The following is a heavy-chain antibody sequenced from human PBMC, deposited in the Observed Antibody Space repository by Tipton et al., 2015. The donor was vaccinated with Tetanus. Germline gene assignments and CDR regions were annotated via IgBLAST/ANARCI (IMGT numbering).Heavy chain of an antibody. D-gene: IGHD3-10*01. Sequence: TLSLTCTVSGGSISGSYWNWIRQPPGKGLEWIGYVYYNGNTHYNPALKSRVTISVDTSKNQSSLRLSSVTAADTAVYFCARHPPPYYYGSGSYLDYWGQGTPVTVSS. V-gene: IGHV4-59*08. CDR3: ARHPPPYYYGSGSYLDY. CDR1: GGSISGSY. J-gene: IGHJ4*02. CDR2: VYYNGNT.